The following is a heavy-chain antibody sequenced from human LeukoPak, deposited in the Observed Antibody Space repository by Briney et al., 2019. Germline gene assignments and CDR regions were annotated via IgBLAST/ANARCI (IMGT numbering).Heavy chain of an antibody. D-gene: IGHD3-16*01. CDR1: GFTVSSNY. Sequence: GGSLSLSCAASGFTVSSNYMSWVRQAPGKGLEWVAIIYSGGGTYYADSVKGRFTISSDNSKNTLYLQMNSLRAEDTAVYFCARTLYGFTNFWGQGTLVTVSS. CDR2: IYSGGGT. CDR3: ARTLYGFTNF. V-gene: IGHV3-66*01. J-gene: IGHJ4*02.